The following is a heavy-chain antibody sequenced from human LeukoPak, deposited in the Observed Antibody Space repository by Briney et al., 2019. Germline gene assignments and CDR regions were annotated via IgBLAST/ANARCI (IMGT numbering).Heavy chain of an antibody. J-gene: IGHJ4*02. CDR3: ARDSAAAAATEGLDY. D-gene: IGHD6-13*01. V-gene: IGHV1-46*01. CDR1: GYTLTSYY. CDR2: INPSGGST. Sequence: ASVKVSCKASGYTLTSYYMHWVRQAPGQGLEWMGIINPSGGSTSYAQKFQGRVTMTRDTSTSTVYMELSSLRSEDTAVYYCARDSAAAAATEGLDYWGQGTLVTVSS.